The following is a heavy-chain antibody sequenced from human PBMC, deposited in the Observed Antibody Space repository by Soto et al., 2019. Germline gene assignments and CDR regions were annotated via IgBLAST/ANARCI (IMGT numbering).Heavy chain of an antibody. CDR1: GGTFSSYA. J-gene: IGHJ6*02. D-gene: IGHD3-3*01. V-gene: IGHV1-69*01. Sequence: QVQLVQSGAEVKKPGSSVKVSCKASGGTFSSYAISWVQQAPGQGLEWMGGISPIFGTANYAQKFQGRVTITADESTSTAYMELSSLRSEDTAVYYCASGGTIFGVVTLLYYYGMDVWGQGTTVTVSS. CDR3: ASGGTIFGVVTLLYYYGMDV. CDR2: ISPIFGTA.